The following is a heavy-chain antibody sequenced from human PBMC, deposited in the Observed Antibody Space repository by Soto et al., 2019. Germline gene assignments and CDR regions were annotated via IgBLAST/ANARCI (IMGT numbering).Heavy chain of an antibody. Sequence: QVQLVQSGAEVKKPGASVKISCKASGYTFTSYAMHWVRPAPGQRLEWLGWINAAKGDTKYSQKLQGRVTINGDTSASPAYMELSSLRSEDTAVYYCARGTCSVSSCYSFHFDYWGQGTLVTVSS. CDR2: INAAKGDT. V-gene: IGHV1-3*01. CDR3: ARGTCSVSSCYSFHFDY. CDR1: GYTFTSYA. J-gene: IGHJ4*02. D-gene: IGHD2-15*01.